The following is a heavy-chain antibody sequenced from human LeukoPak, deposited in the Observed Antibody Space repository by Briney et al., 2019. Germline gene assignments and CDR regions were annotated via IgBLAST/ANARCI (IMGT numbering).Heavy chain of an antibody. CDR1: GFTFSSYW. D-gene: IGHD2-21*02. CDR3: ARPVVTAILDY. Sequence: GGSLRLSCAASGFTFSSYWMSWVRQAPGKGLEWVANIKQDGSAKYYVDSVKGRFTISRDNAKNSLYLQMNSLRAEDTAVYYCARPVVTAILDYWGQGTLVTVSS. V-gene: IGHV3-7*01. CDR2: IKQDGSAK. J-gene: IGHJ4*02.